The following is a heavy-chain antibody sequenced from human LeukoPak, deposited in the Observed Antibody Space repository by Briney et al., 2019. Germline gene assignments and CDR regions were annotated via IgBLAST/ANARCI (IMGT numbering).Heavy chain of an antibody. CDR3: AKPHSSWYSPFDI. CDR1: GFTFSSYA. CDR2: ISGSGGST. Sequence: GGSLRLSCAASGFTFSSYAMNWVRQAPGKGLEWVSAISGSGGSTYYADSVKGRFTISRDSSKNTLYLQMNSLRAEDTAVYYCAKPHSSWYSPFDIWGQGTMVTVSS. D-gene: IGHD6-13*01. V-gene: IGHV3-23*01. J-gene: IGHJ3*02.